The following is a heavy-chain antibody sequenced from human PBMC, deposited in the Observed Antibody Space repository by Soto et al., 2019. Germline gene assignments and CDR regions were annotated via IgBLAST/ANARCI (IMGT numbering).Heavy chain of an antibody. CDR2: IYPGDSDT. CDR3: ARHEGYYGSPAAGLFDY. CDR1: GYSFTSSW. Sequence: EVQLVQSGAEVKKPGESLKISCKGSGYSFTSSWIGWVRQMPGKGLEWMGLIYPGDSDTRYSPSFQGQVTISADKSISTAYLQWGSLKASDTAMYYCARHEGYYGSPAAGLFDYWGQGTLVTVSS. D-gene: IGHD3-10*01. J-gene: IGHJ4*02. V-gene: IGHV5-51*01.